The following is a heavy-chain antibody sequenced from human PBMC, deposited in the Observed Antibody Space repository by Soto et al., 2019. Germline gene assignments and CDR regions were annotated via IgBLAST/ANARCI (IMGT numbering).Heavy chain of an antibody. D-gene: IGHD6-13*01. CDR3: ARDESRVLIAAAGTLHPYYFDY. Sequence: PGGSLRLSCAASGCTFSDYYMSWIRQAPGKGLEWVSYISSSGSTIYYADSVKGRFTISRDNAKNSLYLQMNSLRAEDTAVYYCARDESRVLIAAAGTLHPYYFDYWGQGTLVTVSS. CDR1: GCTFSDYY. CDR2: ISSSGSTI. V-gene: IGHV3-11*01. J-gene: IGHJ4*02.